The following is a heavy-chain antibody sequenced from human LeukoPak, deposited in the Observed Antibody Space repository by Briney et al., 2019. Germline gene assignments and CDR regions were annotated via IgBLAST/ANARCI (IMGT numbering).Heavy chain of an antibody. CDR3: AKVDTAMAPSDY. CDR2: INSNSGGA. CDR1: GYTFTGYY. J-gene: IGHJ4*02. Sequence: ASVNVSCTASGYTFTGYYMHWVRQAPGQGLEWMGWINSNSGGANYAQTFQGWVTMTRDTSISTAYMELSRLRSDDTAVYYCAKVDTAMAPSDYWGQGTLVTVTS. V-gene: IGHV1-2*04. D-gene: IGHD5-18*01.